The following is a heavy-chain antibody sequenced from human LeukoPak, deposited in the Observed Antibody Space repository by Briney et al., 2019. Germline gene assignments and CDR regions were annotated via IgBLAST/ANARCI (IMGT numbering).Heavy chain of an antibody. Sequence: GASVKVSRKASGYTFTNYGLNWVRQAPGQGLEWMGWINTNTGNPTYAQGFTGRFVFSLDTSVSTAYLQISSLKAEDTAVYYCARVLAMVRGAPFDYWGQGTLVTVSS. CDR2: INTNTGNP. CDR3: ARVLAMVRGAPFDY. CDR1: GYTFTNYG. J-gene: IGHJ4*02. D-gene: IGHD3-10*01. V-gene: IGHV7-4-1*02.